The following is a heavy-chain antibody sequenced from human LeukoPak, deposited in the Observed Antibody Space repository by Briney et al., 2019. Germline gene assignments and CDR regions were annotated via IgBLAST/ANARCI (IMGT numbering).Heavy chain of an antibody. V-gene: IGHV1-46*01. D-gene: IGHD3-22*01. CDR2: INPSGGST. J-gene: IGHJ4*02. CDR1: GYTFTSYY. Sequence: GASVKVSCKASGYTFTSYYMHWVQQAPGQGLEWMGIINPSGGSTSYAQKFQGRVTMTRDTSTSTVYMELSSLRSEDTAVYYCARAYYYDSSGYYPVLSYWGQGTLVTVSS. CDR3: ARAYYYDSSGYYPVLSY.